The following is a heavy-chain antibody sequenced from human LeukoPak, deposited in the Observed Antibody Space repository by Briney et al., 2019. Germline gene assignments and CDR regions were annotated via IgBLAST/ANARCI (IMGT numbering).Heavy chain of an antibody. D-gene: IGHD1-26*01. CDR2: IIPIFGAA. CDR1: GGTFSSYA. V-gene: IGHV1-69*01. Sequence: SVKVSCKASGGTFSSYAISWVRQAPGQGLEWMGGIIPIFGAANYAQKFQGRVTITADESTSTAYMELSSLRSEDTAVYYCARVGPYSGSYGGWFDPWGQGTLVTVSS. J-gene: IGHJ5*02. CDR3: ARVGPYSGSYGGWFDP.